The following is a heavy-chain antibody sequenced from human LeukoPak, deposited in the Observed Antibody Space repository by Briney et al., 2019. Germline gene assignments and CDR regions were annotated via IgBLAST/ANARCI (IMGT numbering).Heavy chain of an antibody. D-gene: IGHD3-10*01. V-gene: IGHV4-34*01. CDR1: GGSFSGYY. CDR2: INHSGST. CDR3: ARGGLLWFGRNGGGFDP. J-gene: IGHJ5*02. Sequence: SETLSLTCAVYGGSFSGYYWSWIRQPPGKGLEWIGEINHSGSTNYNPSLKSRVTISVDTSKNQFSLKLSSVTAADTAVYYCARGGLLWFGRNGGGFDPWGQGTLVTVSS.